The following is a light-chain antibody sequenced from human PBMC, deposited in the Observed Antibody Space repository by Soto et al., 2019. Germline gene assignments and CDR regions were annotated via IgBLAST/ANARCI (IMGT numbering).Light chain of an antibody. V-gene: IGKV3-15*01. CDR1: QSVNNN. CDR2: GVS. J-gene: IGKJ4*01. Sequence: EIVMTQSPATLSVFPGERATLSCRASQSVNNNLAWYQQKPGQAPRLLIHGVSTRATGIPARFSGSGSGTEFTLTISSLQSEDFAVYYCQQYNDWPPLTFGGGTKVAIK. CDR3: QQYNDWPPLT.